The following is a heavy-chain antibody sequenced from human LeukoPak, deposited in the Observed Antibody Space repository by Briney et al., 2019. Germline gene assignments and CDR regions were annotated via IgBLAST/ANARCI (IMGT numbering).Heavy chain of an antibody. CDR1: GYTFTSYY. CDR3: ARGGIAAAGYYNWFDP. J-gene: IGHJ5*02. Sequence: ASVKVSCKASGYTFTSYYMHWVRQAPGQGLEWMGIINPSGGSTSYAQKFQGRVTMTRDMSTSTVYMELSSLRSEDTAVYYCARGGIAAAGYYNWFDPWGQGTLVTVS. D-gene: IGHD6-13*01. V-gene: IGHV1-46*01. CDR2: INPSGGST.